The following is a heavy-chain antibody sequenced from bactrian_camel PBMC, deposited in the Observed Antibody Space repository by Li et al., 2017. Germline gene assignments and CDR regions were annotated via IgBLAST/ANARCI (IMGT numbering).Heavy chain of an antibody. CDR3: AASKIYRITVVPGNGECWDYEHNY. CDR2: IGTGGDRT. D-gene: IGHD1*01. J-gene: IGHJ4*01. CDR1: GQTYNTYC. Sequence: HVQLVESGGGSVQAGGSLRLSCSASGQTYNTYCMGWFRQVPRKEREGVAFIGTGGDRTYYADSVKGRFTISRDNAKNMLYLQLNNLKPEDTAVYYCAASKIYRITVVPGNGECWDYEHNYWGQAPRSPSP. V-gene: IGHV3S1*01.